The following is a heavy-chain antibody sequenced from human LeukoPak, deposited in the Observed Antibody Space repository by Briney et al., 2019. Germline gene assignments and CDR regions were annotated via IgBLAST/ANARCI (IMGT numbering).Heavy chain of an antibody. D-gene: IGHD3-22*01. CDR3: ASEGDYYDSSAPRRDY. CDR1: GFTFSSYA. CDR2: ISYDGSNK. Sequence: GGSLRLSCAASGFTFSSYAMSWVRQAPGKGLEWVAVISYDGSNKYYADSVKGRFTISRDNSKNTLYLQMNSLRAEDTAVYYCASEGDYYDSSAPRRDYWGQGTLVTVSS. V-gene: IGHV3-30-3*01. J-gene: IGHJ4*02.